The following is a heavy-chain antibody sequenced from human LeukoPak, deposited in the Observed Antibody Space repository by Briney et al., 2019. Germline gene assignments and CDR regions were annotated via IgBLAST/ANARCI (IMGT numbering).Heavy chain of an antibody. J-gene: IGHJ6*02. CDR1: GGSISSYY. V-gene: IGHV4-59*08. CDR3: ARGYDSSGYYPSYYYYYGMDV. D-gene: IGHD3-22*01. Sequence: SETLSLTRTVSGGSISSYYWSWIRQPPGKGLEWIGYIYYSGSTNYNPSLKSRVTISVDTSKNQFSLKLSSVTAADTAVYYCARGYDSSGYYPSYYYYYGMDVWGQGTTVTVSS. CDR2: IYYSGST.